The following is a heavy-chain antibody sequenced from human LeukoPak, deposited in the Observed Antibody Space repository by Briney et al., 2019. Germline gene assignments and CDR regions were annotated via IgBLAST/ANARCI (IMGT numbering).Heavy chain of an antibody. V-gene: IGHV3-23*01. CDR2: ISASGGST. D-gene: IGHD6-13*01. J-gene: IGHJ4*02. CDR3: AKSNGYTNSWYDY. CDR1: GFTFSNYA. Sequence: PVGSLRVSCAASGFTFSNYAMSRVRQAQGKGLEWVSGISASGGSTYYAHSVNGRFTISRDNSKNTVSLQMDSLRAEDTALYYCAKSNGYTNSWYDYWGQGTLVSVSS.